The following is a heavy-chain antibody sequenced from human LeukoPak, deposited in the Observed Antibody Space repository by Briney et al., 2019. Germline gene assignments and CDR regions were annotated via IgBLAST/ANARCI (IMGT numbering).Heavy chain of an antibody. D-gene: IGHD2-21*02. J-gene: IGHJ3*02. CDR3: AREASYCGGDCFYPFDI. CDR2: IYHSGST. CDR1: GGSISSGGYS. Sequence: PSETLSLTCTVSGGSISSGGYSWSWIRQPPGKGLEWIGYIYHSGSTYYNPSLKSQGTISVDRSKNQFSLKLNSKTAADTAVYYCAREASYCGGDCFYPFDIWGQGTMVTVSS. V-gene: IGHV4-30-2*01.